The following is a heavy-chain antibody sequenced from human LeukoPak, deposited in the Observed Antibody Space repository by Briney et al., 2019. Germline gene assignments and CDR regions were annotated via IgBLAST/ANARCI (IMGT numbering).Heavy chain of an antibody. D-gene: IGHD1-14*01. CDR2: ISPISTYI. Sequence: GGSLRLSCAASGFTFSNYNIHWVRQAPGKGLEWVSSISPISTYIYYADSVKGRFTVSRDNAKNSLYLQMNSLRGDDTALYYCAKDRRNDFDYWGQGTLVTVSS. V-gene: IGHV3-21*04. CDR1: GFTFSNYN. CDR3: AKDRRNDFDY. J-gene: IGHJ4*02.